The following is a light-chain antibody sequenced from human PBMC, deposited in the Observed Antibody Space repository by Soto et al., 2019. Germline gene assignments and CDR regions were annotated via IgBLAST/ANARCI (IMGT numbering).Light chain of an antibody. CDR3: QQYNNWPRT. V-gene: IGKV3D-15*01. CDR1: QDISSY. Sequence: THSPSSLSASVGDRFTITCRASQDISSYLAWYQQKPGQAPRLLIYGASNRATGIPDRFSGSGSGTEFTLTISSLQSEDFAVYYCQQYNNWPRTFGQGTKVDIK. CDR2: GAS. J-gene: IGKJ1*01.